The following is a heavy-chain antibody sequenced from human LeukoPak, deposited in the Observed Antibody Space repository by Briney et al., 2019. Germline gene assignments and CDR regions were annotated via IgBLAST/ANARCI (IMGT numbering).Heavy chain of an antibody. CDR2: INPNSGGT. CDR3: ARGATEASSGDY. CDR1: GYTFTNYY. D-gene: IGHD3-10*01. Sequence: ASVKVSCKASGYTFTNYYMNWVRQAPGQGLEWIGRINPNSGGTNYAQKFQGRVTMTRDTSISTAYMELSRLRSDDTALYDCARGATEASSGDYWGQGALVTVSS. J-gene: IGHJ4*02. V-gene: IGHV1-2*06.